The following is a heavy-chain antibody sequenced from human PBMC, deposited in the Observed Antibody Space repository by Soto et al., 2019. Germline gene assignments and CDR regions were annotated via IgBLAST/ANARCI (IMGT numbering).Heavy chain of an antibody. CDR3: AKGGAAEYYDFWTVNHYYMDA. D-gene: IGHD3-3*01. Sequence: EVQLVESGGGLVQPGRSLRLSCEASGFTFDDYAMHWVRQAPGKGLEWVSAISSNSGTTGYADSLKGRFTISRDNAKNSLYLQMNGLRPEDTALYYCAKGGAAEYYDFWTVNHYYMDAWGRGTTVTVSS. CDR2: ISSNSGTT. CDR1: GFTFDDYA. V-gene: IGHV3-9*01. J-gene: IGHJ6*03.